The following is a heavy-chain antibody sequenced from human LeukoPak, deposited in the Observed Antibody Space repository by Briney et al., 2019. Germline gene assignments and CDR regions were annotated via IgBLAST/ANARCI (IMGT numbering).Heavy chain of an antibody. CDR2: INPSGGST. D-gene: IGHD6-6*01. J-gene: IGHJ5*02. Sequence: ASVKVSCKASGYTFTSYYMHWVRQAPGQGLEWMGIINPSGGSTSYAQKFQGRVTITTDESTGTAYMELSSLRSEDTAVYYCARGMIAALSNWFDPWGQGTLVTVSS. V-gene: IGHV1-46*01. CDR1: GYTFTSYY. CDR3: ARGMIAALSNWFDP.